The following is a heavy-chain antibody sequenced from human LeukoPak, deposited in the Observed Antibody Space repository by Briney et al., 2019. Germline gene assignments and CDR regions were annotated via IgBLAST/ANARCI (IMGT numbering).Heavy chain of an antibody. V-gene: IGHV4-59*01. CDR2: IYYSGST. CDR1: GGSISSYY. CDR3: ARLYYDFWSGRTYYFDY. J-gene: IGHJ4*02. Sequence: SETLSLTCTVSGGSISSYYWSWIRQPPGKGLERIGYIYYSGSTNYNPSLKSRVTISVDTSKNQFSLKLSSVTAADTAVYYCARLYYDFWSGRTYYFDYWGQGTLVTVSS. D-gene: IGHD3-3*01.